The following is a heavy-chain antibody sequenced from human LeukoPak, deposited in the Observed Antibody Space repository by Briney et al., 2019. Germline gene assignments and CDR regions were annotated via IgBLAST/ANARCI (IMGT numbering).Heavy chain of an antibody. CDR2: IWNDGINT. Sequence: GGSLRLSCAVSGFSFSGYGMHWVRQAPGKGLEWVAVIWNDGINTYYADSVQGRFTISRDNSKNTLYLEMNSLSPDDTAVYYCARGVEPLAANTLAYWGQGTLVTVSS. J-gene: IGHJ4*02. CDR3: ARGVEPLAANTLAY. D-gene: IGHD1-14*01. CDR1: GFSFSGYG. V-gene: IGHV3-33*01.